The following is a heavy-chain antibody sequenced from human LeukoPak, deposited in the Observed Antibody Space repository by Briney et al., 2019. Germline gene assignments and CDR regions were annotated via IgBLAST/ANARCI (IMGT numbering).Heavy chain of an antibody. Sequence: GGSLRLSCSASGFTFSSFAMNWVRQAPGKGLEWVSPISPGGEETYYADSVEGRFTISRDNSKNTLSLQMNSLRAEDTAVYYCAKQYIVTTWYWFGSWGQGTLVTVSS. CDR1: GFTFSSFA. V-gene: IGHV3-23*01. J-gene: IGHJ5*01. CDR3: AKQYIVTTWYWFGS. CDR2: ISPGGEET. D-gene: IGHD4-17*01.